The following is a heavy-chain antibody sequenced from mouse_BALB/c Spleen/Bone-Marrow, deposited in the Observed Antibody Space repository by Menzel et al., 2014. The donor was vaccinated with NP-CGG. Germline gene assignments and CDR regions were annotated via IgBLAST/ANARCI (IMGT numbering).Heavy chain of an antibody. CDR3: ARQLLYAMDY. D-gene: IGHD2-12*01. Sequence: EVKLVESGGGLVKPGGSLKLSCAASGFAFSSYEMSWVRQTPEKRLEWVATISSGGSYTYYPDSVKGRFTISRDNARNTLYLQMSSLRSEDTALYYCARQLLYAMDYWGQRTSVTVSS. V-gene: IGHV5-9*02. CDR2: ISSGGSYT. CDR1: GFAFSSYE. J-gene: IGHJ4*01.